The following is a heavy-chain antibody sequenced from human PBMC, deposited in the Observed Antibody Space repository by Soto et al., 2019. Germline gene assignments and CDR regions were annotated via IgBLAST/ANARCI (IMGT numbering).Heavy chain of an antibody. J-gene: IGHJ3*01. D-gene: IGHD2-2*01. CDR3: ARDVAPEGDHRFDV. CDR1: GYMFTGYY. Sequence: ASVKVSCKASGYMFTGYYIHWVRQAPGQGLEWMGWINPNNGATNYAQRFQGRVTMTRDTSINTAYVELSGLTSGDTAMYYCARDVAPEGDHRFDVWAQGTMVTVSS. CDR2: INPNNGAT. V-gene: IGHV1-2*02.